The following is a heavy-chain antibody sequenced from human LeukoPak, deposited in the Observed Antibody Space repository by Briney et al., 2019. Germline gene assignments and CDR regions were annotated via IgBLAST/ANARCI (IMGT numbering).Heavy chain of an antibody. CDR3: ATYSSRNAREFQS. CDR2: IKTDGSEK. Sequence: GGSLRLSCAASGFTFSNSWMTWVRQTPGKGLEWVANIKTDGSEKYYVDSVKGRFTISRDNAKNSLYLQMNSLRAEDTAVYYCATYSSRNAREFQSWGQGTLVTVPS. J-gene: IGHJ1*01. V-gene: IGHV3-7*01. D-gene: IGHD2-2*01. CDR1: GFTFSNSW.